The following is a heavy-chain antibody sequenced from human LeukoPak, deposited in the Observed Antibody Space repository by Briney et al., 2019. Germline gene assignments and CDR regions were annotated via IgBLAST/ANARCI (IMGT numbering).Heavy chain of an antibody. D-gene: IGHD3-3*01. V-gene: IGHV4-39*01. Sequence: SEALSLTCTVSGGSISSSSYYWGWIRQPPGKGLEWIGSIYYSGSTYYNPSLKSRVTISVDTSKNQFSLKLSSVTAADTAVYYCARLKIRDGAYYYDFWSGYHYYFDYWGQGTLVTVSS. CDR1: GGSISSSSYY. CDR3: ARLKIRDGAYYYDFWSGYHYYFDY. J-gene: IGHJ4*02. CDR2: IYYSGST.